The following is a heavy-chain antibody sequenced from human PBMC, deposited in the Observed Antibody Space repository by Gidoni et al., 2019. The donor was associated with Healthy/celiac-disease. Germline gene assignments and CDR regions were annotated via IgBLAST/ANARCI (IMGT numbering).Heavy chain of an antibody. CDR2: IYPGDSDT. J-gene: IGHJ3*02. CDR1: GDSFTGYW. V-gene: IGHV5-51*01. D-gene: IGHD5-12*01. Sequence: EVQLVQSGAEVKKPGESLKLSCKGSGDSFTGYWIGWVRQMPGKGLEWMGIIYPGDSDTRYSPSFQGQVTISADKSISTAYLQWSSLKASDTAMYYCARQRGYDYDAFDIWGQGTMVTVSS. CDR3: ARQRGYDYDAFDI.